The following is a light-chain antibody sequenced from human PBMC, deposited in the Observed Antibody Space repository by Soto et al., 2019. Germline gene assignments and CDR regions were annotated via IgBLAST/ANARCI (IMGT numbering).Light chain of an antibody. CDR1: QSVSSNY. CDR2: GAS. CDR3: QQYRNWPPIT. V-gene: IGKV3-20*01. J-gene: IGKJ5*01. Sequence: EIVWTQSPGTLSLSPGERATLSCRASQSVSSNYLAWYQQKPCQAPRLLIYGASSRATGIPARFSGSGSGTEFTLTISSLQSEDFAVYYCQQYRNWPPITFGQGTRLDIK.